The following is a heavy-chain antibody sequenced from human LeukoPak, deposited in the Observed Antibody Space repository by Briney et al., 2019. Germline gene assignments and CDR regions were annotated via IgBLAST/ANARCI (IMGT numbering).Heavy chain of an antibody. V-gene: IGHV3-33*01. Sequence: GRSLRLSCAASGFTFSSCGMHWVRQAPGKGLEWVSIIWYDGSNKYYADSVKGRFTISRDDSKNTVYLQMNSLRVEDTAVYYCAAASCYSYFEHWGQGTLVIVSS. J-gene: IGHJ1*01. D-gene: IGHD2-21*01. CDR2: IWYDGSNK. CDR3: AAASCYSYFEH. CDR1: GFTFSSCG.